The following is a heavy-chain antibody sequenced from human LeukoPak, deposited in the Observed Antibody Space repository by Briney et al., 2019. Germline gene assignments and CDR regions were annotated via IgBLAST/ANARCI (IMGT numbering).Heavy chain of an antibody. CDR2: CYYSGST. V-gene: IGHV4-39*01. Sequence: SETLSLTCTVPGGSISSGSSYWGWIRQPPGKGLEWIGSCYYSGSTYYNPSLKSRVTISVDTSKNQFSLKLSSVTAADTAVYYCARQPYCSGGSCYLWFDPWGQGTLVTVSS. CDR1: GGSISSGSSY. CDR3: ARQPYCSGGSCYLWFDP. D-gene: IGHD2-15*01. J-gene: IGHJ5*02.